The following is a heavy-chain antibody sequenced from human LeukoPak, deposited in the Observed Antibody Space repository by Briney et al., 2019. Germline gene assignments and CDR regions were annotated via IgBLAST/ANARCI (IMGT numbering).Heavy chain of an antibody. CDR2: INAGNGNT. V-gene: IGHV1-3*03. Sequence: GASVKVSCKASGYTFTSYAMHWVRQAPGQRLEWMGWINAGNGNTKYSQEFQGRVTITRDTSASTAYMELSSLRSEDMAVYYCARVNSVVGAREWNAFDIWGQGTMITVSS. J-gene: IGHJ3*02. D-gene: IGHD1-26*01. CDR1: GYTFTSYA. CDR3: ARVNSVVGAREWNAFDI.